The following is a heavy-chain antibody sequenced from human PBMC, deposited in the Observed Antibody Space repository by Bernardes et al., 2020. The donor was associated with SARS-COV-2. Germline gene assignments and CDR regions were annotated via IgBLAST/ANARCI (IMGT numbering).Heavy chain of an antibody. CDR1: GFAFSTYS. CDR3: ATRRRIDD. V-gene: IGHV3-7*01. Sequence: ASLRLSCAASGFAFSTYSMSWVRQAPGQGLEWVASIKADGSDKWYVDSVRGRFTISRDNAKNSIYLQMNSLRAEDTALYYCATRRRIDDWGQGTLVTVSS. J-gene: IGHJ4*02. CDR2: IKADGSDK.